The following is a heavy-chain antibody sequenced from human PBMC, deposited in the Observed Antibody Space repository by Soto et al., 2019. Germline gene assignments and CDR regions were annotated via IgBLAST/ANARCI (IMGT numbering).Heavy chain of an antibody. V-gene: IGHV3-53*01. CDR1: GFTVSSNY. CDR3: ARANWGQWRYFDY. J-gene: IGHJ4*02. Sequence: EVQLVESGGGLIQPGGSLRLSCAASGFTVSSNYMSWVRQAPGNGLEWVSVIYSGGSTYYADSVKGRFTISRDNSKNTLYLQMNSLRAEDTAVYYCARANWGQWRYFDYWGQGTLVTVSS. CDR2: IYSGGST. D-gene: IGHD7-27*01.